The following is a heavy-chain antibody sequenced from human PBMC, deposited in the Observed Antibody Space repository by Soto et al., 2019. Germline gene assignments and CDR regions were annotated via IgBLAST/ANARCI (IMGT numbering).Heavy chain of an antibody. D-gene: IGHD2-15*01. V-gene: IGHV4-34*01. J-gene: IGHJ5*02. CDR3: ARDDIGNWFDP. CDR2: INHSGST. Sequence: SETLSLTCAVYGGSFSGYYWSWIRQPPGKGLEWIGEINHSGSTNYNPSLKSRVTISVDTSKNQFSLKLSSVTAADTAVYYCARDDIGNWFDPWGQGTLVTVSS. CDR1: GGSFSGYY.